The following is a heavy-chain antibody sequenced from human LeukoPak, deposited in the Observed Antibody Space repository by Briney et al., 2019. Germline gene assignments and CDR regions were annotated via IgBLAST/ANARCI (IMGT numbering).Heavy chain of an antibody. J-gene: IGHJ4*02. V-gene: IGHV3-23*01. CDR3: AKMQGYFDY. CDR2: ISGSGTT. Sequence: GGSLRLSCAASGFSFSTNGISWVRQAPGKGLEWVSAISGSGTTYYADSVKGRFTISRDNSKYTVSLQMNSLSAEDTAVYHCAKMQGYFDYWGQGTLVAVSS. CDR1: GFSFSTNG.